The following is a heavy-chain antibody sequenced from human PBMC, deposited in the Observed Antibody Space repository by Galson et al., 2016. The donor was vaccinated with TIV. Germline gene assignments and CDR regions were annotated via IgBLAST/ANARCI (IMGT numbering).Heavy chain of an antibody. Sequence: SLRLSCAAAGFRFFDFEMSWVRQAPGKGLEWVSGISAGATNTYYADSVGGRSTISRDNSNNILYLQMDRLQLEDTAVYFCAKDRGHYEALDSWGQGTLVTVSS. CDR3: AKDRGHYEALDS. CDR1: GFRFFDFE. J-gene: IGHJ4*02. V-gene: IGHV3-23*01. D-gene: IGHD4-17*01. CDR2: ISAGATNT.